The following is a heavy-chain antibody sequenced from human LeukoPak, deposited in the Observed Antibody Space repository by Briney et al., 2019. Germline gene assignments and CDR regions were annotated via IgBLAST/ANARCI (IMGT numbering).Heavy chain of an antibody. J-gene: IGHJ3*02. CDR3: ARRSKALDILTGYYTDAFDI. Sequence: ASVKVSCKASGYTFTSYYMHWVRQAPGQGLEWMGIINPSGGSTSYAQKFQGRVTMTRNTSISTAYMELSSLRSEDTAVYYCARRSKALDILTGYYTDAFDIWGQGTMVTVSS. D-gene: IGHD3-9*01. CDR1: GYTFTSYY. V-gene: IGHV1-46*01. CDR2: INPSGGST.